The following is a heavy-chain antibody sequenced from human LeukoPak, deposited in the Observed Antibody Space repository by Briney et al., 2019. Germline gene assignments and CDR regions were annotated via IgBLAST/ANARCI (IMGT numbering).Heavy chain of an antibody. CDR3: VGEVGSRQMNS. D-gene: IGHD1-26*01. CDR1: GFTFNSYV. Sequence: GGSLRLSCAASGFTFNSYVMSWVRQAPGKGLEWVSAINGGGGNTYYADSVKGRFTISRDNSKSMVYLQMNSLRVDDTAIYYCVGEVGSRQMNSWGQGTLVTVSS. J-gene: IGHJ4*02. CDR2: INGGGGNT. V-gene: IGHV3-23*01.